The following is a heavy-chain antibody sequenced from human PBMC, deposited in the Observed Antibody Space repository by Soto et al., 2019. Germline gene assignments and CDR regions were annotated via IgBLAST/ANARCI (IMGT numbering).Heavy chain of an antibody. V-gene: IGHV3-30*18. D-gene: IGHD1-26*01. J-gene: IGHJ4*02. Sequence: QVQLVESGGGVVQPGRCLRISCVASGLTFSSYGMHWVRQAPGKGLEWVAIISYDGSNTYYADSVKGRFTISRDNSKNTLYLQMNSLRAEDTSVYYCAKEGGLSGSYYISSSYYFDYWGQGTLVTVSS. CDR2: ISYDGSNT. CDR1: GLTFSSYG. CDR3: AKEGGLSGSYYISSSYYFDY.